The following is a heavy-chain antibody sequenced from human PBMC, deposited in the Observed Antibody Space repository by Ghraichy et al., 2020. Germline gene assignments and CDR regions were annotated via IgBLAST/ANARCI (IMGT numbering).Heavy chain of an antibody. CDR3: ARDGYSYGDDAFDI. D-gene: IGHD5-18*01. Sequence: SQTLSLTCTVSGGSISTYYWNWIRQPPGKGLEWIGYIYYSGSTNYNPSLKSRVTISVDTSKNQFSLKLSSVTAADTAVYYCARDGYSYGDDAFDIWGQGTMVTVSS. J-gene: IGHJ3*02. CDR1: GGSISTYY. CDR2: IYYSGST. V-gene: IGHV4-59*01.